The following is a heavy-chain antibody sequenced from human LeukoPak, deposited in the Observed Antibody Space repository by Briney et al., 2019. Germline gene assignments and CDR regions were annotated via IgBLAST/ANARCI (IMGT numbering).Heavy chain of an antibody. CDR1: GGSFSGYY. D-gene: IGHD3/OR15-3a*01. CDR2: INHSGRT. J-gene: IGHJ5*02. CDR3: ARAYSRFKSRFLDWPTKGWFDH. Sequence: SETLSLTCAVYGGSFSGYYWSWIRQPPGKGLEWVGEINHSGRTNYNPSLKSRVTISVDTSKNQFSLKLSSVPAADTAVYYCARAYSRFKSRFLDWPTKGWFDHWGQGTLVTVSS. V-gene: IGHV4-34*01.